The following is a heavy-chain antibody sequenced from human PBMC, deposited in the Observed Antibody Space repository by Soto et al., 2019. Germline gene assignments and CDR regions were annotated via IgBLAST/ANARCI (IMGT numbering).Heavy chain of an antibody. Sequence: SETRSLTCTVSGGSISSSSYYWGWIRQPPGKGLEWIGSIYYSGSTYYNPSLKSRVTISVDTSKNQFSLKLSSVTAADTAVYYCARVDTAMVTTYYYGMDVWGQGTTVTVSS. CDR1: GGSISSSSYY. J-gene: IGHJ6*02. CDR3: ARVDTAMVTTYYYGMDV. CDR2: IYYSGST. D-gene: IGHD5-18*01. V-gene: IGHV4-39*01.